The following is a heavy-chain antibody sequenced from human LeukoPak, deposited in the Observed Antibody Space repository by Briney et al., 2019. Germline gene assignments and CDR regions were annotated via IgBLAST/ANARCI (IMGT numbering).Heavy chain of an antibody. CDR3: ARRGSGWPFDY. CDR1: GYTFTSYF. V-gene: IGHV1-46*01. CDR2: INPSGGST. Sequence: ASVKVSCKASGYTFTSYFMHWVRQAPGQGLEWMGIINPSGGSTSYAQKFQGRVTMTRDTSTSTVYMELSSLRSEDTAVYYCARRGSGWPFDYWGQGTLVTVSS. J-gene: IGHJ4*02. D-gene: IGHD6-19*01.